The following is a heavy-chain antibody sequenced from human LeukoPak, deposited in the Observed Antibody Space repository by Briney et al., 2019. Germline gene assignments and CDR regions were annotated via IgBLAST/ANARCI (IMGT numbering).Heavy chain of an antibody. V-gene: IGHV4-59*01. CDR2: IYYSGST. CDR1: GGSISSYY. J-gene: IGHJ4*02. Sequence: SETLSLTRTVSGGSISSYYWSWIRQPPGKGLEWIGYIYYSGSTNYNPSLKSRVTISVDTSKNQFSLKLSSVTAADTAVYYCARVFYGRHGGFDYWGQGTLVTVSS. D-gene: IGHD4-17*01. CDR3: ARVFYGRHGGFDY.